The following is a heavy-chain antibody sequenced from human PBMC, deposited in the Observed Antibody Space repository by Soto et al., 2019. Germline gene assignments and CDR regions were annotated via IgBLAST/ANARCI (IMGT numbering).Heavy chain of an antibody. CDR1: GGSISSGGFY. V-gene: IGHV4-31*03. D-gene: IGHD1-1*01. J-gene: IGHJ1*01. CDR3: ARDGGRNGYFQH. CDR2: VYYTGST. Sequence: PSETLSLTCSVSGGSISSGGFYWSWIRQVPGKGLEWIGYVYYTGSTSYNPSLESRVAISVDTSENQFSLNLNSVTAADTAVYYCARDGGRNGYFQHWGQGTLVTVSS.